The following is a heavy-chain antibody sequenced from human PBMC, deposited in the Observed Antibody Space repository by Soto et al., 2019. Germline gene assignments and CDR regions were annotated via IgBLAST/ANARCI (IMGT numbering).Heavy chain of an antibody. V-gene: IGHV1-2*02. D-gene: IGHD3-3*01. CDR1: GYTFTGYY. J-gene: IGHJ3*02. Sequence: GASVKVSCKASGYTFTGYYMHWVRQAPGQGLEWMGWINPNSGGTNYAQKFQGRVTMTRDTSISTAYMELSRLRSDDTAVYYCARVVFWSGYVYAFYIWGQGTMVTVSS. CDR3: ARVVFWSGYVYAFYI. CDR2: INPNSGGT.